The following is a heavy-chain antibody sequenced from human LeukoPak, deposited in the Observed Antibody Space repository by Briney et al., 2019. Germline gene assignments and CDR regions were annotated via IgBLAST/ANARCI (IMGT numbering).Heavy chain of an antibody. CDR3: ARETLAAAGDAFDI. Sequence: GSLRLSCAASGFTFSDYYMSWIRQAPGKGLEWIGSIYYSGSTYYNPSLKSRVTISVDTSKNQFSLKLSSVTAADTAVYFCARETLAAAGDAFDIWGQGTMVTVSS. CDR1: GFTFSDYY. CDR2: IYYSGST. J-gene: IGHJ3*02. V-gene: IGHV4-38-2*02. D-gene: IGHD6-13*01.